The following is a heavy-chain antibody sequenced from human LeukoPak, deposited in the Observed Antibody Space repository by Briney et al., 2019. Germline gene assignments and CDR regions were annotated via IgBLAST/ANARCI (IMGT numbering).Heavy chain of an antibody. J-gene: IGHJ4*02. CDR3: ARGFPETTVVNGPLFDY. CDR2: ISSSSSSYI. CDR1: GFTFSSYS. Sequence: GGSLRLSCAASGFTFSSYSMNWVRQAPGKGLEWVSSISSSSSSYIYYADSVKGRFTISRDNAKNSLYLQMNSLRAEDTAVYYCARGFPETTVVNGPLFDYWGQGTLVTVSS. V-gene: IGHV3-21*01. D-gene: IGHD4-23*01.